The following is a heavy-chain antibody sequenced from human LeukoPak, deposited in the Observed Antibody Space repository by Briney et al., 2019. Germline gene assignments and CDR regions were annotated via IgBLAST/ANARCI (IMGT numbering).Heavy chain of an antibody. V-gene: IGHV3-30*03. CDR2: ISYDGSNK. CDR3: ARDLDSSGYYHVVDS. Sequence: GGSLRLSCTASGFPFSNFGMHWVRQAPDEGLEWVAVISYDGSNKYYADSVQGRFTISRDNSKNTLSLHMNSLRAEDTAVYYCARDLDSSGYYHVVDSWGQGALVTVSS. CDR1: GFPFSNFG. J-gene: IGHJ4*02. D-gene: IGHD3-22*01.